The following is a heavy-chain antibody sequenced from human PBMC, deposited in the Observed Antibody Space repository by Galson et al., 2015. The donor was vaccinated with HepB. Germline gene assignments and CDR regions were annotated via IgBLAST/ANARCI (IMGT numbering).Heavy chain of an antibody. Sequence: SVKVSCKASGYTFTSYGISWVRQAPGQGLEWMGWIGAYNGNTNYAQKLQGRVTMTTDTSTSTAYMELRSLRSDDTAVYYCARDRRVYNWNDGAWFDPWGQGTLVTVSS. V-gene: IGHV1-18*01. J-gene: IGHJ5*02. CDR3: ARDRRVYNWNDGAWFDP. CDR1: GYTFTSYG. D-gene: IGHD1-1*01. CDR2: IGAYNGNT.